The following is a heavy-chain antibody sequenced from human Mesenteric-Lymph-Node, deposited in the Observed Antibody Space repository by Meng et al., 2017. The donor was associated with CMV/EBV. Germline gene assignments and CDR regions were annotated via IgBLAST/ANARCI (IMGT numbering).Heavy chain of an antibody. CDR3: ARDSPLPYYDFWSGQNYYYYYGMDV. D-gene: IGHD3-3*01. Sequence: GESLKISCAASGFTFSTYWMYWVRQAPGKGLVWVSGINTDGSSTSYAESVKGRFTISRDNAKNTLYLQMNSLRAEDTAVYYCARDSPLPYYDFWSGQNYYYYYGMDVWGQGTTVTVSS. CDR2: INTDGSST. J-gene: IGHJ6*02. V-gene: IGHV3-74*01. CDR1: GFTFSTYW.